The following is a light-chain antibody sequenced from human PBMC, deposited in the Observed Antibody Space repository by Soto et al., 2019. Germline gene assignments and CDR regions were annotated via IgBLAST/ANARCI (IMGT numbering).Light chain of an antibody. J-gene: IGKJ1*01. CDR1: QSVRSD. Sequence: EIVMTQSPATLSVSPGERVTLSCRASQSVRSDLAWYQQKPGQAPRLLIYDASTRATDIPDRFSGTGSGTEFTLTISSLQSEDFATYYCQQYNYWWTFGQGTKVEIK. CDR2: DAS. CDR3: QQYNYWWT. V-gene: IGKV3-15*01.